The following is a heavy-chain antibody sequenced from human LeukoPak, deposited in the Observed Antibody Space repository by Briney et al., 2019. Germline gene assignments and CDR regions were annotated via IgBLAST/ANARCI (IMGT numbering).Heavy chain of an antibody. J-gene: IGHJ6*02. D-gene: IGHD3-16*02. CDR2: ISFDGSNE. Sequence: GRSLRLSCAASGFTFSSYGMHWVRQSPGRGLEWVSFISFDGSNEFHADSLKGRFTISRDNSKDTLYLQMDSLRAEDTALYYCAREEHDYVWGSYRYYYYYGIDVWGQGTTVTVSS. CDR1: GFTFSSYG. CDR3: AREEHDYVWGSYRYYYYYGIDV. V-gene: IGHV3-30*03.